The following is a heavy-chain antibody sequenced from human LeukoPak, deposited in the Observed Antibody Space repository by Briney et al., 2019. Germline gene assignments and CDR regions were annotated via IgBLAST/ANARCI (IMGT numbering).Heavy chain of an antibody. J-gene: IGHJ5*02. CDR1: GGSISSYY. Sequence: SETLSLTCTVSGGSISSYYWSWIRQPPGNGLEWIGYIYYSGSTNYNPSLKSRVTISVDTSKNQFSLKLSSVTAADTAVYYCARSSPGAFYPYCSSTSCYSWFDPWGQGTLVTVSS. CDR3: ARSSPGAFYPYCSSTSCYSWFDP. CDR2: IYYSGST. D-gene: IGHD2-2*02. V-gene: IGHV4-59*01.